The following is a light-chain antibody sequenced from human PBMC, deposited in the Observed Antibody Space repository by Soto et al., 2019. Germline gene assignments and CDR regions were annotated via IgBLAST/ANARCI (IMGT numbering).Light chain of an antibody. J-gene: IGLJ1*01. CDR2: NVS. CDR3: RSYTSLSTGV. CDR1: SSDVGGYNY. V-gene: IGLV2-14*01. Sequence: QSVLTQPASVSGSPGQSITISCTGTSSDVGGYNYVSWYQQHPGKAPKLMIYNVSNRPSGVSNRFSGSKSGNTASLTISGRQAEDEADYYGRSYTSLSTGVFGTGTKLTVL.